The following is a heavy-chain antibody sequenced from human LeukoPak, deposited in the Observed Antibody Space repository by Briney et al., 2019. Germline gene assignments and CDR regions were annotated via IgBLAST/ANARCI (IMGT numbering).Heavy chain of an antibody. CDR3: ARDRYGDGFAHLDY. D-gene: IGHD5-24*01. CDR1: GFTVSSNY. V-gene: IGHV3-53*01. Sequence: GGSLRLSCAASGFTVSSNYMSWVRQAPGKGLEWVSVIYSGGSTDYADSVKGRFTISRDTSKNTLYLQMNSLRVEDTAVYYCARDRYGDGFAHLDYWGQGALVTVSS. J-gene: IGHJ4*02. CDR2: IYSGGST.